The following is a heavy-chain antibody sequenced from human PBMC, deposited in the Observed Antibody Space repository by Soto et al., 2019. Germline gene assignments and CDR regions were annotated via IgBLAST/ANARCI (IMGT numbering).Heavy chain of an antibody. J-gene: IGHJ4*02. V-gene: IGHV4-59*01. CDR3: ERMRGLGEISPYFDS. Sequence: QVQLQESGPGLVKPSETLSLTCSVSGGSISDYQWNWIRQPPGKGLEWIGYIYYSGRTNYNPSLRSRVTISLDTSTKQFSLRLRSVTAADTAVYFCERMRGLGEISPYFDSWGQGTLVTVSS. D-gene: IGHD3-16*02. CDR1: GGSISDYQ. CDR2: IYYSGRT.